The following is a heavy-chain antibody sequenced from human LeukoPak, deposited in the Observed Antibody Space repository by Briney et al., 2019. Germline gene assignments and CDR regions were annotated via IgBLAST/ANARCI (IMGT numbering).Heavy chain of an antibody. Sequence: ASVKVSCKTSGYTFNRHGISWVRQAPGQGLEWMGWISCYNGDTHYAQNHRGRFTMTTDASTSTAYVELRSLRSDDTAVYYCARDPSNTSGYNAWFDSWGQGTLVTVSS. D-gene: IGHD3-22*01. J-gene: IGHJ4*02. CDR3: ARDPSNTSGYNAWFDS. V-gene: IGHV1-18*01. CDR1: GYTFNRHG. CDR2: ISCYNGDT.